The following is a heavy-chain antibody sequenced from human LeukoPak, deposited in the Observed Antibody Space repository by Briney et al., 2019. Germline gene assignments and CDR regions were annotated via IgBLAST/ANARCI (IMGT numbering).Heavy chain of an antibody. CDR3: ARDWPSDY. V-gene: IGHV3-33*01. CDR1: GFTLSSYG. CDR2: IWYDGSNK. Sequence: PGRSLRLSCAASGFTLSSYGMHWVRQAPGKGLEWVAVIWYDGSNKYYADSVKGRFTISGDNAKNSLYLQMNSLRAEDTAVYYCARDWPSDYWGQGTLVTVSS. J-gene: IGHJ4*02.